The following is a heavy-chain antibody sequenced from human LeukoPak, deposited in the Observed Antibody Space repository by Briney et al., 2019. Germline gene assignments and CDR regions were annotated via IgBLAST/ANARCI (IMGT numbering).Heavy chain of an antibody. CDR1: GFTFSRFT. D-gene: IGHD6-19*01. V-gene: IGHV3-23*01. CDR2: ISGSDSGT. Sequence: GGSLRLSCAASGFTFSRFTINWVRQAPGKGLEWVSGISGSDSGTYYADSVKGRFTISRDNSKNTLYLQMNSLRAEDTAVYYCAKGGGWLYYFDYWGQGTLVTVSS. J-gene: IGHJ4*02. CDR3: AKGGGWLYYFDY.